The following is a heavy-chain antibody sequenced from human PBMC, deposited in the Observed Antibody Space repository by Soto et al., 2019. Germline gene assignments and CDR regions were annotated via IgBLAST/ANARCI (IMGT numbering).Heavy chain of an antibody. CDR1: GYTFTSYG. J-gene: IGHJ6*02. D-gene: IGHD3-10*01. CDR3: AWAYGAGPPPHYYYGMDV. V-gene: IGHV1-18*01. CDR2: ISAYNGNT. Sequence: QVQLVQSGAAVKKPGASVKVSCKASGYTFTSYGISWVRQAPGQGLEWMGWISAYNGNTNYAQKLQGRVTMTTDTSTSTAYMGLRSLRSDDTAVYYCAWAYGAGPPPHYYYGMDVWGQGTTVTVSS.